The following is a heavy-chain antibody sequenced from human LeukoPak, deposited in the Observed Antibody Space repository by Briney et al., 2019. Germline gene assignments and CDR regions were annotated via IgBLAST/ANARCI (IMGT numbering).Heavy chain of an antibody. V-gene: IGHV4-39*07. J-gene: IGHJ4*02. Sequence: SETLSLTCNLSAGSISTINYYCGWIRQPPGKGLEWLASIYYTGNTYSNPSLESRVTISVDTSKNQFSLRLSSVTAADTAVYYCARGWTAVAGRGYYFDYWGQGTLVTVPS. CDR1: AGSISTINYY. CDR2: IYYTGNT. D-gene: IGHD6-19*01. CDR3: ARGWTAVAGRGYYFDY.